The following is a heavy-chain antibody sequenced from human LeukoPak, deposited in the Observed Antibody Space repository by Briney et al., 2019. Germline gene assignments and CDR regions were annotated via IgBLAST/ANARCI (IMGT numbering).Heavy chain of an antibody. Sequence: GGSLRLSCAASGFTFSSYSMSWVRQAPGKGLEWVASISSSSSYIYYADSVKGRFTISRDNAKNSLYLQMNSMRAEDTAVYYCARDPDGTYIDYWGQGTLVTVSS. CDR1: GFTFSSYS. J-gene: IGHJ4*02. D-gene: IGHD1-1*01. CDR3: ARDPDGTYIDY. CDR2: ISSSSSYI. V-gene: IGHV3-21*01.